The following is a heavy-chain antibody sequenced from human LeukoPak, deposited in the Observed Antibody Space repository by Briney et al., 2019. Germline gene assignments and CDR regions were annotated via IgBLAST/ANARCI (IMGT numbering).Heavy chain of an antibody. Sequence: GGPLRLSCAASGFTFSNYAMSWVRQAPGKGLEWVSLISGSGGNTNYADSVKGRFTISRDDSKNTLYLQMNSLRAEDTAVYYCAKSRTGWYVFDYWGQGTLVTASA. CDR1: GFTFSNYA. CDR3: AKSRTGWYVFDY. J-gene: IGHJ4*02. D-gene: IGHD6-19*01. CDR2: ISGSGGNT. V-gene: IGHV3-23*01.